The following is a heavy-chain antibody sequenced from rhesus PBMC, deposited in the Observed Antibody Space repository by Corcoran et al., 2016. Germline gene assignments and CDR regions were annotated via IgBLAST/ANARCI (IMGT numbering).Heavy chain of an antibody. V-gene: IGHV4-173*01. Sequence: QLQLQESGPGLVKPSETLSLTCAVSGGSISSNHWSWIRHPQVKGLVWIGRISGSGGSTDYNPSLKSRVTISTDTSKNQFSLKLSSVTAADTAVYYCARAGGNPYYFDYWGQGVLVTVSS. CDR2: ISGSGGST. CDR1: GGSISSNH. J-gene: IGHJ4*01. D-gene: IGHD5-24*01. CDR3: ARAGGNPYYFDY.